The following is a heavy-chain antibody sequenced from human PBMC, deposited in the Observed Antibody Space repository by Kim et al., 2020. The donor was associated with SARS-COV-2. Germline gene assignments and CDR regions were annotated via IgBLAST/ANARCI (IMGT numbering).Heavy chain of an antibody. D-gene: IGHD6-6*01. CDR1: SFPFLLSA. Sequence: SLRLSCAASSFPFLLSAMHWVRQAPGKVGEWGDLISNDGSNKYYADSVKGRFTISRDNSKNTLDLQMNSLRAEDTALYFCARDPVSIGGRLNMDVWGQGTTVTVSS. CDR2: ISNDGSNK. CDR3: ARDPVSIGGRLNMDV. V-gene: IGHV3-30-3*01. J-gene: IGHJ6*02.